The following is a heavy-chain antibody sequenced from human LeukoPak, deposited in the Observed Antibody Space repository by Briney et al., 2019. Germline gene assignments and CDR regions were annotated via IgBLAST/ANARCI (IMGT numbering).Heavy chain of an antibody. CDR2: IRYDGSNK. D-gene: IGHD6-13*01. CDR1: GFTFSSYG. J-gene: IGHJ4*02. Sequence: GGSLRLSCAASGFTFSSYGMHWVRQAPGKGLEWVAFIRYDGSNKYYADSVEGRFTISRDNSKNTLYLQMNSLRAEDTAVYYCAKDRLTGYSSSQAMYWGQGTLVTVSS. V-gene: IGHV3-30*02. CDR3: AKDRLTGYSSSQAMY.